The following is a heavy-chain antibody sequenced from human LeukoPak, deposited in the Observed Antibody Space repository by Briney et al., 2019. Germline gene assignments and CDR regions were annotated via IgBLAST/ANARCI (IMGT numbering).Heavy chain of an antibody. Sequence: GGSLRLSCAASGFIFSSYWMSWVRQAPGKGLEWVAHIKQDGSEKYYVGSVKGRFTISRDNAKNSLYLQMNNLRAEDTAVYYCARGKRGYSFGDYWGQGTLVTVSS. V-gene: IGHV3-7*01. CDR1: GFIFSSYW. CDR3: ARGKRGYSFGDY. CDR2: IKQDGSEK. D-gene: IGHD5-18*01. J-gene: IGHJ4*02.